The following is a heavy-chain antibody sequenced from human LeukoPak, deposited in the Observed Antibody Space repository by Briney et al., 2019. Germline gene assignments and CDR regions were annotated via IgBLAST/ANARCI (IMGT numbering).Heavy chain of an antibody. D-gene: IGHD3-10*01. V-gene: IGHV4-31*03. Sequence: SETLSLTCTVSGGSISSGGYYWTWVRQHPGKGLEWIGYIHYSGNTYYNPSLRSRLTISVDTSKNQFSLKLSSVTAADTAVYYCARSASGTNYKACFDPWGQGTLVTVSS. CDR3: ARSASGTNYKACFDP. CDR2: IHYSGNT. J-gene: IGHJ5*02. CDR1: GGSISSGGYY.